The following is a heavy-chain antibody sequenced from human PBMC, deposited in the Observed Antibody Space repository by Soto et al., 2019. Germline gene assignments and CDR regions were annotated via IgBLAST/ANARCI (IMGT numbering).Heavy chain of an antibody. D-gene: IGHD2-15*01. J-gene: IGHJ4*01. Sequence: PGGSLRLSCAASGFTFITAWMNWVRQAPGKGLEWVGRIKSKNDGGTTDYAAPVEGRFTISRDDSKNTVYLQMNSLRTEDTALYYCAADLPGHGGGYEFDYWGQGTPVTVSS. CDR1: GFTFITAW. CDR2: IKSKNDGGTT. CDR3: AADLPGHGGGYEFDY. V-gene: IGHV3-15*07.